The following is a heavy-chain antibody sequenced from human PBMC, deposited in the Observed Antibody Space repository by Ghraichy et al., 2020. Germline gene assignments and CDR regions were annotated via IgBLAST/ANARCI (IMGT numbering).Heavy chain of an antibody. CDR2: IKQDVSEK. J-gene: IGHJ6*02. CDR3: ARVGITTYYGMDV. V-gene: IGHV3-7*04. Sequence: GSLRLSCAASGLTFSSYWMSWVRQAPGKGLEWVANIKQDVSEKYYVDSVKGRFTISRDNAKNSLYLQMNSLRAEDTAMYYCARVGITTYYGMDVWGQGTTGTVS. CDR1: GLTFSSYW. D-gene: IGHD1-14*01.